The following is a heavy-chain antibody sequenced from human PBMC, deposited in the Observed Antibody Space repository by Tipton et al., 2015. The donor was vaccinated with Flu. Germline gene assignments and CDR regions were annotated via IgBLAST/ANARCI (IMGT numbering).Heavy chain of an antibody. CDR3: ATYLSDLWSGYSGGWFDP. Sequence: TLSLTCTVSSGSINSYYWSWIRQPPGKGLQFIGYISYSGTTDYNPSLKSRVTISLDTSKNQFSLKLSSVTAADTAVYYCATYLSDLWSGYSGGWFDPWGQGTLVTVSS. V-gene: IGHV4-59*12. CDR1: SGSINSYY. J-gene: IGHJ5*02. CDR2: ISYSGTT. D-gene: IGHD3-3*01.